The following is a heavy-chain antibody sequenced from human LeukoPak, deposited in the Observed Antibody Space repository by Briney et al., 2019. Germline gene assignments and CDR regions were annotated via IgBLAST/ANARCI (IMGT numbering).Heavy chain of an antibody. CDR2: IYPGDSDA. Sequence: RGESLKISCQASGYSFTTYWIGWVRQLPGKGLEWMGIIYPGDSDARYSPSFQGQVTISVDKSISTAYLQWSSLKASDTAVYYCASLSAMSIGRGGDCWGQGTLVTVSS. D-gene: IGHD2-2*01. CDR1: GYSFTTYW. CDR3: ASLSAMSIGRGGDC. J-gene: IGHJ4*02. V-gene: IGHV5-51*01.